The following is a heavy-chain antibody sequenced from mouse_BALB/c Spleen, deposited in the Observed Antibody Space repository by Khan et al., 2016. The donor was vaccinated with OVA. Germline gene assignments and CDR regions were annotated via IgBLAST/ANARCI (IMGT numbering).Heavy chain of an antibody. Sequence: EVELVESGGGLVKPGGSLKVSCAASGFTFSNYAMSWVRQTPEKRLEWVASISSGGSTYYHDRVKGRLTISRDHARNNLNLEMGRLRSEDAAMYYYYRAYWVGYWGQGTLVTVSA. CDR1: GFTFSNYA. CDR3: YRAYWVGY. CDR2: ISSGGST. J-gene: IGHJ3*01. V-gene: IGHV5-6-5*01.